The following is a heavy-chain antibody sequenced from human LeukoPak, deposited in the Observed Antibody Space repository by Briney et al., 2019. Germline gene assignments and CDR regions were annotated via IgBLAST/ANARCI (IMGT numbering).Heavy chain of an antibody. Sequence: GGSLRLSCADSGFTFRSNAMSWVRQAPGKGLEWVSVISAGGEGTYYADSVKGRFTISRDNSKNALYLQMNSLRAEDTAVYYCAKRGNYYEFDYWGQGTLVTVSS. J-gene: IGHJ4*02. CDR3: AKRGNYYEFDY. CDR1: GFTFRSNA. V-gene: IGHV3-23*01. D-gene: IGHD3-22*01. CDR2: ISAGGEGT.